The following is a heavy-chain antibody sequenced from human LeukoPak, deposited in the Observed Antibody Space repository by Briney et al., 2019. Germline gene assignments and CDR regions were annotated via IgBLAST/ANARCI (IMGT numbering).Heavy chain of an antibody. D-gene: IGHD3-16*02. CDR1: GFTFSSYS. CDR2: IWYDGSKK. J-gene: IGHJ4*02. Sequence: GGSLRLSCAASGFTFSSYSMHWVRQAPGKGLEWVADIWYDGSKKYYADSVKGRFTISKDNSKNTLYLQLNSLRAEDTAVYYCARNGGGSYHGDYWGQGTLVTVSS. V-gene: IGHV3-33*08. CDR3: ARNGGGSYHGDY.